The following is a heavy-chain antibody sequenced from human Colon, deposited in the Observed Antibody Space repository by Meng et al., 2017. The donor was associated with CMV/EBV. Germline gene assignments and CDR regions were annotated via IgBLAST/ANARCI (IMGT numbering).Heavy chain of an antibody. V-gene: IGHV3-74*01. D-gene: IGHD4-23*01. J-gene: IGHJ4*02. CDR3: ERQHFSVVDY. CDR1: GFTCSSNW. Sequence: LACAAAGFTCSSNWMHGVRQATGKGRVWDSRISSDRSSKSYADSVKGRFTIYRDNAKNTLYLQMNSLRVEDTAVYYCERQHFSVVDYWGQGTLVTVSS. CDR2: ISSDRSSK.